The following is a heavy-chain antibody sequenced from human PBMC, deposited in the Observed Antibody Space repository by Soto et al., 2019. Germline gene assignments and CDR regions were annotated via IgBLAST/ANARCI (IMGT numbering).Heavy chain of an antibody. D-gene: IGHD5-12*01. V-gene: IGHV3-73*02. CDR1: GFTFSGSA. CDR3: TRPLSGDDYERPLDS. Sequence: EVQLVESGGGLVLPGGSLTLSCAASGFTFSGSAMHWVRQASGKGLEWVGRIRSKTNKYATVYSASVKGRFTISRDDLKNTAYLQMNSLKTEDTAVYYCTRPLSGDDYERPLDSWGQGTLVTVSS. J-gene: IGHJ4*02. CDR2: IRSKTNKYAT.